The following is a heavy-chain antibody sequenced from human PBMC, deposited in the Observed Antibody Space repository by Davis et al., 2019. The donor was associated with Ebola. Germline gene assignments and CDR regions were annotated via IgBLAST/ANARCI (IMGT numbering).Heavy chain of an antibody. CDR1: GYTFTSYS. Sequence: GGSLRLSCQGSGYTFTSYSIGWVRQIHGKGLEWLGIIYPGESDTRSSPSFQGQVTISADKSISTAYLQWSSLKASDTAMYYCARLDIPHSYYGMDVWGKGTTVTVSS. J-gene: IGHJ6*04. CDR3: ARLDIPHSYYGMDV. V-gene: IGHV5-51*01. CDR2: IYPGESDT.